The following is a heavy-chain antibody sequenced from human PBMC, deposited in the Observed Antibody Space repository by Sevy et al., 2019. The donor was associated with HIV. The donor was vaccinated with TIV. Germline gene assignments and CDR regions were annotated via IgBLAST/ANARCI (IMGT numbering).Heavy chain of an antibody. Sequence: GGSLRLSCAASGFTFSSYSMNWVRQAPGKALEWVSYISSSSSTIYYADSVKGRFTISRDNAKNSLYLQMNSLRDEDTAVYYCARDLRITMIVVAALDAFDIWGQGTMVTVSS. CDR1: GFTFSSYS. V-gene: IGHV3-48*02. J-gene: IGHJ3*02. CDR2: ISSSSSTI. CDR3: ARDLRITMIVVAALDAFDI. D-gene: IGHD3-22*01.